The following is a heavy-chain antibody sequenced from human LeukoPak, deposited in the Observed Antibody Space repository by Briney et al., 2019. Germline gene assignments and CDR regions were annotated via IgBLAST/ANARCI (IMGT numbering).Heavy chain of an antibody. CDR3: AREYSSPPIDYYYYMDV. CDR1: GGSISSSSYY. J-gene: IGHJ6*03. CDR2: IYYSGST. Sequence: SETLSLTCTVSGGSISSSSYYWGWIRQPPGKGLEWIGSIYYSGSTYYNPSLKSRVTISVDRSKNQFSLKLSSVTAADTAVYYCAREYSSPPIDYYYYMDVWGKGTTVTVSS. D-gene: IGHD6-13*01. V-gene: IGHV4-39*02.